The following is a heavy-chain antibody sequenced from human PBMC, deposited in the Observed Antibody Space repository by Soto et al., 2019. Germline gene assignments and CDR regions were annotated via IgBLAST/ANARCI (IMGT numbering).Heavy chain of an antibody. CDR2: IYYSGST. V-gene: IGHV4-30-4*01. CDR1: GGSISSGDYY. CDR3: ARDRANWGSSYFDY. J-gene: IGHJ4*02. Sequence: SETLSLTCTVSGGSISSGDYYWSWIRQPPGKGLEWIGYIYYSGSTYYKPSLKSRVTISVDTSKNQFSLKLSSVTAADTAVYYCARDRANWGSSYFDYWGQGTLVTVSS. D-gene: IGHD7-27*01.